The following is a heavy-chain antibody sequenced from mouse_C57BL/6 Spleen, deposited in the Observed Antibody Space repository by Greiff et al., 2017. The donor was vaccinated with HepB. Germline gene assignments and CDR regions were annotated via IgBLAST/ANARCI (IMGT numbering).Heavy chain of an antibody. D-gene: IGHD1-1*01. CDR2: IYPGDGDT. Sequence: VKLQESGPELVKPGASVKISCKASGYAFSSSWMNWVKQRPGKGLEWIGRIYPGDGDTNYNGKFKGKATLTADKSSSTAYMQLSSLTSEDSAVYFCARTITTVVGMDYWGQGTSVTVSS. V-gene: IGHV1-82*01. J-gene: IGHJ4*01. CDR3: ARTITTVVGMDY. CDR1: GYAFSSSW.